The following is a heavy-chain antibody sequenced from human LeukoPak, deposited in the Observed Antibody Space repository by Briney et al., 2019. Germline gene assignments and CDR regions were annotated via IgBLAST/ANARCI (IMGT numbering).Heavy chain of an antibody. Sequence: GGSLRLSCAASGFTFSNAWMSWVRQAPGKGLEWVGRIKSKTDGGTTDYAAPVKGRFTISRDDSKNTLYLQMNSLKTEDTAVYYCTITHDSSGYYGFDYWGQGTLVTVSS. J-gene: IGHJ4*02. CDR2: IKSKTDGGTT. CDR3: TITHDSSGYYGFDY. CDR1: GFTFSNAW. V-gene: IGHV3-15*01. D-gene: IGHD3-22*01.